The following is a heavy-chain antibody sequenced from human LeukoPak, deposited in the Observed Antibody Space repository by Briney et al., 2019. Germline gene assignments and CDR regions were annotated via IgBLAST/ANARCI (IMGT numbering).Heavy chain of an antibody. Sequence: PGGSLRLSCAASGFTFSSYWMSWVRQAPGKGLQWVANINQYGSEKYYADSVKGRFTISRDNAKNSLYLQMNSLRAEDTAVYYCATSGYSSSWYFGWGQGTLVAVSS. CDR3: ATSGYSSSWYFG. CDR1: GFTFSSYW. D-gene: IGHD6-13*01. J-gene: IGHJ4*02. V-gene: IGHV3-7*01. CDR2: INQYGSEK.